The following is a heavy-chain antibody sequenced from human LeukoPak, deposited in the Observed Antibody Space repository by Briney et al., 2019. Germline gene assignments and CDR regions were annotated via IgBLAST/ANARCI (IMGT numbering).Heavy chain of an antibody. CDR3: ARGLGYGKRPGKY. J-gene: IGHJ4*01. CDR2: INQSGVT. D-gene: IGHD4-17*01. CDR1: GGSFSGYY. V-gene: IGHV4-34*01. Sequence: SETLSLTCSVYGGSFSGYYWSWIRQPPGKGLEWIGEINQSGVTNYSPSLKSRVTISVDTSKNQFSLRLSSVTAADTAVYYCARGLGYGKRPGKYWSHGTLVTVSS.